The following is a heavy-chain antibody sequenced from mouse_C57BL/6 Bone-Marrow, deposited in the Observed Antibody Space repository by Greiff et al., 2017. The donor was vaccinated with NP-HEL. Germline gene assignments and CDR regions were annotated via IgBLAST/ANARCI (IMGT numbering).Heavy chain of an antibody. V-gene: IGHV5-2*01. CDR2: INSDGGST. CDR3: ARHEYYGGMDY. CDR1: EYEFPSHD. D-gene: IGHD1-1*01. Sequence: EVQLLASGGGLVQPGESLKLSCESNEYEFPSHDMSWVRKTPEKRLELVAAINSDGGSTYYPATMERRFIISRDNNKKTLDLQMSSLRSEDTALYYCARHEYYGGMDYWGQGTSVTVSS. J-gene: IGHJ4*01.